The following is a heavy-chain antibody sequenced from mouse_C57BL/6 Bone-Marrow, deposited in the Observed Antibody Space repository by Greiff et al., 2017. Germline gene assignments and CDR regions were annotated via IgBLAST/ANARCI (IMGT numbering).Heavy chain of an antibody. J-gene: IGHJ1*03. CDR3: ARDAPYNYYGSSEVYWYFDV. D-gene: IGHD1-1*01. V-gene: IGHV7-1*01. Sequence: VHLVESGGGLVQSGRSLRLSCATSGFTFSDFYMEWFRPAPGKGLEWISASRNKANDYTTEYSASVKGRFIVSRDTSQSILYLQMNALRAEDTAIYYCARDAPYNYYGSSEVYWYFDVWGTWTTVTASS. CDR1: GFTFSDFY. CDR2: SRNKANDYTT.